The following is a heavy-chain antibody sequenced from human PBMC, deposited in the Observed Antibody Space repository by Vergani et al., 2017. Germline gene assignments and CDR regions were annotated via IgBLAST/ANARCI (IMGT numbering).Heavy chain of an antibody. D-gene: IGHD5-24*01. CDR3: ARYSRDGYNPHYYYMDV. Sequence: QVQLQESGPGLVKPSETLSLTCTVSGGSISSYYWSWIRQPPGKGLEWIGEINHSGSTNYNPSLKSRVTISVDTSKNQFSLKLSSVTAADTAVYYCARYSRDGYNPHYYYMDVWGKGTTVTVSS. V-gene: IGHV4-34*10. CDR1: GGSISSYY. CDR2: INHSGST. J-gene: IGHJ6*03.